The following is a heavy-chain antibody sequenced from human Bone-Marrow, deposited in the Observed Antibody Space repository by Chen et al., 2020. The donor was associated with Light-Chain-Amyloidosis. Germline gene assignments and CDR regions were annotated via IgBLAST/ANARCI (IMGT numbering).Heavy chain of an antibody. D-gene: IGHD4-17*01. Sequence: QVQLQESGPGLVKPSQTLSLTCSVSGGSISSGGYYWSWIRQHPGKGLEWIGYIYYTGSTYNKPSLRGRVTMSVDTSKNQFSLRVNSVTAADTAIYYCARLDYGGSTRYYYGMDVWGQGTTVTVSS. J-gene: IGHJ6*02. CDR1: GGSISSGGYY. V-gene: IGHV4-31*03. CDR3: ARLDYGGSTRYYYGMDV. CDR2: IYYTGST.